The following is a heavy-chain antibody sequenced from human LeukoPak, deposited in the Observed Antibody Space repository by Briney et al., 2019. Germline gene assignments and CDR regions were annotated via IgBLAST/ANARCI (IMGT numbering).Heavy chain of an antibody. J-gene: IGHJ6*03. CDR2: IKSKTDGGTT. V-gene: IGHV3-15*01. Sequence: GGSLRLSCAASGFTFSNAWMSWVRQAPGKGLEWVGRIKSKTDGGTTDYAAPVKGRFTISRDDSKNTLYLQMNSLKTEDTAVYYCTTGELLLETNYYYYMDVWGKGTTVTVSS. CDR3: TTGELLLETNYYYYMDV. CDR1: GFTFSNAW. D-gene: IGHD1-26*01.